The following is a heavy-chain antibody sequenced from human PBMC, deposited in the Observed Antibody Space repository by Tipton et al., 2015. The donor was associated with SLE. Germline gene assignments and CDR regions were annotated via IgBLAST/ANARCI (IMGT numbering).Heavy chain of an antibody. CDR3: ARGIGAFDI. V-gene: IGHV4-34*01. Sequence: TLSLTCAVYGGSFSGYYWSWVRQPPGRGLEWIGEINHSGRTNYKSSLKSRVTISVDTSKNQFSLKLSSVTAADTAVYYCARGIGAFDIWGPGTMVTVSS. CDR1: GGSFSGYY. CDR2: INHSGRT. J-gene: IGHJ3*02.